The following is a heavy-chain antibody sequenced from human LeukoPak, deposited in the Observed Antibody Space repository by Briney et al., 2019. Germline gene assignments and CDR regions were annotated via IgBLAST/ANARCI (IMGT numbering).Heavy chain of an antibody. Sequence: PGGSLRLSCAASGFTFSTYCMSWVRQAPGKGLEWVASIKQDGSEKYYADSVKGRFTISRDSAKNSLYPHMNTLRAEDTAVYYCARDGGYCSSTSCYPYFDYWGQGTLVTVSS. D-gene: IGHD2-2*01. V-gene: IGHV3-7*01. J-gene: IGHJ4*02. CDR3: ARDGGYCSSTSCYPYFDY. CDR1: GFTFSTYC. CDR2: IKQDGSEK.